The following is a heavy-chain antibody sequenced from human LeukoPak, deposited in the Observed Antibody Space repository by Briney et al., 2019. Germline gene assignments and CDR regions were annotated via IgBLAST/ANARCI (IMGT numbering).Heavy chain of an antibody. V-gene: IGHV4-34*01. CDR3: AREPSSGWCRHRYYFDY. Sequence: SETLSLTCAVYGGSFSGYYWSWIRQPPGKGLEWIGEINHSGSTNYNPSLKSRVTISVDTSKNQFSLKLSSVTAADTAVYYCAREPSSGWCRHRYYFDYWGQGTLVTVSS. CDR2: INHSGST. J-gene: IGHJ4*02. CDR1: GGSFSGYY. D-gene: IGHD6-19*01.